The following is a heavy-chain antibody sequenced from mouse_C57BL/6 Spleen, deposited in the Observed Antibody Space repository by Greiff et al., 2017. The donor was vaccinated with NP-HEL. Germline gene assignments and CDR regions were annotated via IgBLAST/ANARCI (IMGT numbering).Heavy chain of an antibody. Sequence: EVQLQQSGPELVKPGASVKIPCKASGYTFPDYNMDWVEQSHGKSREWIGDINPKKGGTIHNQKFKGKATLTVDKSSSTAYMALRSLTSEDTAVYYCARSEGYDDLPGFAYWGQGTLVTVSA. CDR3: ARSEGYDDLPGFAY. D-gene: IGHD2-3*01. J-gene: IGHJ3*01. CDR2: INPKKGGT. CDR1: GYTFPDYN. V-gene: IGHV1-18*01.